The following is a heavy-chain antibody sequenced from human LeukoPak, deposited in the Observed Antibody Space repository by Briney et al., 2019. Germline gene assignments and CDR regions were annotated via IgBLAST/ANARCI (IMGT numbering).Heavy chain of an antibody. CDR3: ARETADYYYMDV. CDR1: GYTFTSYY. Sequence: ASVKVSCKASGYTFTSYYMHWVRQAPGQGLEWMGWINPNSGGTNYAQKFQGRVTMTRDTSISTAYMELSRLRSDDTAVYYCARETADYYYMDVWGKGTTVTVSS. CDR2: INPNSGGT. J-gene: IGHJ6*03. V-gene: IGHV1-2*02.